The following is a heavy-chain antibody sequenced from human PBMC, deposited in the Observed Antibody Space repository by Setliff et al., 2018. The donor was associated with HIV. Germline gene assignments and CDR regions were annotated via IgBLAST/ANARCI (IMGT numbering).Heavy chain of an antibody. Sequence: SETLSLTCGVSGYSMSSGYYWGWIRQPPGKGLEWIGNVYHTGSTYYNPSLKSRVTISVDTSENQLSLRLTSMTAADTAVYYCARYRRFADYIDVWGKGTTVTVSS. V-gene: IGHV4-38-2*01. J-gene: IGHJ6*03. CDR2: VYHTGST. CDR1: GYSMSSGYY. CDR3: ARYRRFADYIDV. D-gene: IGHD1-26*01.